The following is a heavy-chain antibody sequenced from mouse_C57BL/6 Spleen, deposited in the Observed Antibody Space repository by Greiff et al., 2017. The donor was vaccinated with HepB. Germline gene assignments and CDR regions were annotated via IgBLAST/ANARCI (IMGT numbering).Heavy chain of an antibody. D-gene: IGHD3-1*01. Sequence: EVMLVESGGGLVKPGGSLKLSCAASGFTFSSYAMSWVRQTPEKRLEWVATISDGGSYTYYPDNVKGRFTISRDNAKNNLYLQMSHLKSEDTAMYYCARGRDPYYYAMDYWGQGTSVTVSS. J-gene: IGHJ4*01. V-gene: IGHV5-4*03. CDR1: GFTFSSYA. CDR2: ISDGGSYT. CDR3: ARGRDPYYYAMDY.